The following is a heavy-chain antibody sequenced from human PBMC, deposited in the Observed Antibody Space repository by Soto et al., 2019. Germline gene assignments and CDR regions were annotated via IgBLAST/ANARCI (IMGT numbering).Heavy chain of an antibody. V-gene: IGHV3-9*01. CDR2: IAWNSGGI. J-gene: IGHJ3*02. CDR1: GFNFDDYP. CDR3: AKDETFDM. Sequence: EVHLVESGGGLVQPGTSLRLSCSASGFNFDDYPMHWVRQSPGKGLEWVTGIAWNSGGIRYADSVRGRFIISRDNAKNSLSRQMNGLIPDDTDLYYGAKDETFDMWGEGTLVTVSS.